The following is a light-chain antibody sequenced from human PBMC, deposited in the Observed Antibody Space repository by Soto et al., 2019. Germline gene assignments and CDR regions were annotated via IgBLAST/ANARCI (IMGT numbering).Light chain of an antibody. CDR2: WAS. CDR3: QQYYGTPYT. Sequence: DIVMTQSPDSLAVSLGERATINCKSSQNIVYNSNNKNYLAWYQQKPGQAPKLLLNWASTRESGVPDRFSGSGSGTDFTLPISSLQAADVAVYYCQQYYGTPYTFGQGTKLEIK. J-gene: IGKJ2*01. V-gene: IGKV4-1*01. CDR1: QNIVYNSNNKNY.